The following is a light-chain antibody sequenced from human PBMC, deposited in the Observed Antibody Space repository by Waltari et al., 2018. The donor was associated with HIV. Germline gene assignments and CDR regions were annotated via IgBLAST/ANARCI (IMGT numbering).Light chain of an antibody. CDR1: QNVNTY. V-gene: IGKV1-39*01. CDR3: QQSYSTPFT. J-gene: IGKJ2*01. Sequence: DIQMTQSPSSLSASVGDRVTITCQTSQNVNTYLNWYQQTPGNAPKLLIYGATNLQSGVATRFSGSDSVTNFTLTIDSLQPDDFVLYYCQQSYSTPFTFGPGTKL. CDR2: GAT.